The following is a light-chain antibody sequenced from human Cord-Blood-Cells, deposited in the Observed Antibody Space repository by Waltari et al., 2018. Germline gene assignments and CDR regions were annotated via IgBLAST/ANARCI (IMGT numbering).Light chain of an antibody. CDR1: SSDVGGYNY. CDR3: CSYAGSYPWV. J-gene: IGLJ3*02. CDR2: DVS. V-gene: IGLV2-11*01. Sequence: QSALTQPRSVSGSPGQSVTISCTGTSSDVGGYNYVSWYQHHPGKAPKLMIYDVSKRPSGVPDRFSGSKSGNTASLTISGLQAEEEADYYCCSYAGSYPWVFGGGTKLTVL.